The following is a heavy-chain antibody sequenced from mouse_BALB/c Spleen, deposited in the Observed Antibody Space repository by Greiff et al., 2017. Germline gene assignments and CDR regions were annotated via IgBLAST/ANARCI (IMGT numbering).Heavy chain of an antibody. J-gene: IGHJ4*01. V-gene: IGHV1-9*01. CDR2: ILPGSGST. CDR1: GYTFSSYW. D-gene: IGHD2-3*01. Sequence: VKLVESGAELMKPGASVKISCKATGYTFSSYWIEWVKQRPGHGLEWIGEILPGSGSTNYNEKFKGKATFTADTSSNTAYMQLSSLTSEDSAVYYCARDDDGDAMDYWGQGTSVTVSS. CDR3: ARDDDGDAMDY.